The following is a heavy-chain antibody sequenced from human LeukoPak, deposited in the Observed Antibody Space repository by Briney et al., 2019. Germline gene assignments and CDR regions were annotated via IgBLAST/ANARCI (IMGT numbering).Heavy chain of an antibody. Sequence: GGSLRLSCAASGFTFSSYAMSWVRQAPGKGLEWVAAISGSGGSTYYADSVKGRFTISRDNSKNTLYLKMSSLRAEDTAVYYCAKDSYGAVAGCLDYWGQGTLVTVSS. CDR1: GFTFSSYA. D-gene: IGHD6-19*01. J-gene: IGHJ4*02. V-gene: IGHV3-23*01. CDR3: AKDSYGAVAGCLDY. CDR2: ISGSGGST.